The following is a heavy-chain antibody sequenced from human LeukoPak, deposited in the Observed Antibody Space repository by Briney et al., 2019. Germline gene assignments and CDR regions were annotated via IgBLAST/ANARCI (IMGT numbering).Heavy chain of an antibody. D-gene: IGHD6-19*01. CDR3: ARAVSGRFDY. Sequence: SETLSLTCTVSGGSISSGGYYWSWIRQHPGKGLEWIGYIYYSGSTYYNPSLNSRVTISVDMSKNQFSLRLSSVTAADTAIYYCARAVSGRFDYWGQGTLVTVSS. J-gene: IGHJ4*02. CDR2: IYYSGST. CDR1: GGSISSGGYY. V-gene: IGHV4-31*03.